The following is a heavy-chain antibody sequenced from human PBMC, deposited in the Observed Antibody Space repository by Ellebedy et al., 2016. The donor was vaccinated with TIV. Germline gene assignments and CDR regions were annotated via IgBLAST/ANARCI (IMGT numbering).Heavy chain of an antibody. Sequence: GGSLRLSCAASGFILSNSAMFWVRQAPGKGLAWMAVISYDGSNKDYADSVKGRFTVSRDGSKNTLYLEMNSLRLDDTAVYYCARAGEKWELNYWGQGALVTVSS. J-gene: IGHJ4*02. V-gene: IGHV3-30*04. CDR3: ARAGEKWELNY. CDR1: GFILSNSA. CDR2: ISYDGSNK. D-gene: IGHD1-26*01.